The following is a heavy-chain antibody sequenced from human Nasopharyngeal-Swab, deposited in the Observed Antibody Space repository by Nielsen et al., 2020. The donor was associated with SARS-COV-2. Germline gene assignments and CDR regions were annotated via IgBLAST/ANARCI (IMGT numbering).Heavy chain of an antibody. CDR3: ARAGPLRYFDWLHNWFDP. Sequence: LRLSCTVSGGSISSGDYYWSWIRQPPGKGLEWIGYIYYSGSTYYNPSLKSRVTISVDTSKNRFSLKLSSVTAADTAVYYCARAGPLRYFDWLHNWFDPWGQGTLVTVSS. CDR1: GGSISSGDYY. CDR2: IYYSGST. J-gene: IGHJ5*02. V-gene: IGHV4-30-4*01. D-gene: IGHD3-9*01.